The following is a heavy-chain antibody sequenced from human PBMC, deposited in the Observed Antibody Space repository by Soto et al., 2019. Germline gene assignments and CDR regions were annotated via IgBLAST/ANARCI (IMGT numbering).Heavy chain of an antibody. CDR2: IWYDGSNK. V-gene: IGHV3-33*01. Sequence: GGSLSLSCPASGVTFSSYCMHWDSEAPGKGLEWVAVIWYDGSNKYYADSVKGRFTISRDNSKNTLYLQMNSLRAEDTAVYYCAREDYDILTGSDYYGMDVWGQGTMVNFAS. CDR1: GVTFSSYC. CDR3: AREDYDILTGSDYYGMDV. J-gene: IGHJ6*02. D-gene: IGHD3-9*01.